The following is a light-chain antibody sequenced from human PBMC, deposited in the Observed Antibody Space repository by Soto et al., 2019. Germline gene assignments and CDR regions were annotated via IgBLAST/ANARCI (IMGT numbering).Light chain of an antibody. CDR1: QSITIW. Sequence: DIQMTQSPSTLSASVGDSVTITSRASQSITIWLAWYQQKPGKAPKLLIYDASSLEGGVPSRFSGSGSGTEFTLTISSLQPDDFATYYCQQYNSYSTFGQGTKVDIK. CDR2: DAS. CDR3: QQYNSYST. V-gene: IGKV1-5*01. J-gene: IGKJ1*01.